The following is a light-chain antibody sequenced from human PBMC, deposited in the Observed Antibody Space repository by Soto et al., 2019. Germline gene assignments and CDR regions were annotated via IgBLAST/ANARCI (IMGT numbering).Light chain of an antibody. Sequence: SSELTQAPSVSVAPGQTARITCGGNNIAIKSVHWYQQKPGQAPVLVVYDDVDRPSGIPERFSGSNSGNTATLTITRVEAGDEADYHCQVWDSSSEHRFVFGGGTKVTVL. CDR1: NIAIKS. J-gene: IGLJ2*01. V-gene: IGLV3-21*02. CDR3: QVWDSSSEHRFV. CDR2: DDV.